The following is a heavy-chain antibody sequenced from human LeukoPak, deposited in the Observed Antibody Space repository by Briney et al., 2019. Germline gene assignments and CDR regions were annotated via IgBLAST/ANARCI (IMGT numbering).Heavy chain of an antibody. CDR3: ARRFDS. CDR2: ISSTGTI. CDR1: GLTFSTYS. V-gene: IGHV3-48*03. Sequence: PGGSLRLSCAASGLTFSTYSMSWVRQAPGKGLEWVSYISSTGTIYYADSVKGRFTISRDNAKNSLYLQMNSLRAEDTAIYYCARRFDSWGQGTLVTVSS. J-gene: IGHJ4*02.